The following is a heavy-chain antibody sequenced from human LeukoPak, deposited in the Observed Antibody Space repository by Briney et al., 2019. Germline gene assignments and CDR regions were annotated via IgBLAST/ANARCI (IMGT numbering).Heavy chain of an antibody. CDR3: ARQSSRGSYYFAFDI. CDR2: INHSGST. V-gene: IGHV4-4*02. D-gene: IGHD1-26*01. Sequence: SETLSLTCAVSGGSISSSNWWSWVRQPPGKGLEWIGEINHSGSTNYNPSLKSRVTISVDTSKNQFSLKLSSVTAADTAVYYCARQSSRGSYYFAFDIWGQGTMVTVSS. CDR1: GGSISSSNW. J-gene: IGHJ3*02.